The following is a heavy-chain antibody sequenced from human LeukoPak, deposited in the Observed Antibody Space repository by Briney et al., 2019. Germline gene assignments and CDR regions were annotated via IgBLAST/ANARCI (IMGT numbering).Heavy chain of an antibody. CDR2: INPNSGGT. V-gene: IGHV1-2*02. CDR1: GYTFTGYY. CDR3: ARVIGYGGKIDY. Sequence: ASVKVSCKASGYTFTGYYMHWVRQAPGQGLEWMGWINPNSGGTNYAQKFQGRVTMTRDTSISTAYMELSRLRSDDTAVYYCARVIGYGGKIDYWGQGTLVTVSS. D-gene: IGHD4-23*01. J-gene: IGHJ4*02.